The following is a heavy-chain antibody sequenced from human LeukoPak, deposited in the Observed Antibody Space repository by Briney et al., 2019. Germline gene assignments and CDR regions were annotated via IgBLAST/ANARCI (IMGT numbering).Heavy chain of an antibody. D-gene: IGHD6-19*01. CDR1: GGSFSGYY. CDR3: ARGQWLVHYYYYGMDV. J-gene: IGHJ6*04. CDR2: INHSGST. V-gene: IGHV4-34*01. Sequence: PSETLSLTCAVYGGSFSGYYWSWIRQPPGKGLEWIGEINHSGSTNYNPSLKSRVTISVDTPKNQFSLKLSSVTAADTAVYYCARGQWLVHYYYYGMDVWGKGTTVTVSS.